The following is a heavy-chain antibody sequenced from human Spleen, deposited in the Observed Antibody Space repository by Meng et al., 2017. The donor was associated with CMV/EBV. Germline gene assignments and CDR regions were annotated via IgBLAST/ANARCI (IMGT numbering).Heavy chain of an antibody. D-gene: IGHD2-21*01. V-gene: IGHV5-51*01. Sequence: GGSLRLSCKGSGYSFTSYWIGWVRQMPGKGLEWMGIIYPGDSDTRYSPSFQGQVTISADNSISTAYLQWSSLKASDTAMYYCARTRVIATLYDAFDIWGQGTMVTVSS. CDR3: ARTRVIATLYDAFDI. CDR2: IYPGDSDT. CDR1: GYSFTSYW. J-gene: IGHJ3*02.